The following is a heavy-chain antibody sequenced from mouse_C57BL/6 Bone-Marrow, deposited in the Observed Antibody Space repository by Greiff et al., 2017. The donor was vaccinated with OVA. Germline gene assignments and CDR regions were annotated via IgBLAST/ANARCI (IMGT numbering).Heavy chain of an antibody. J-gene: IGHJ3*01. D-gene: IGHD1-1*01. CDR2: ISGGGGNT. V-gene: IGHV5-9*01. Sequence: EVQGVESGGGLVKPGGPLKLSCAASGFTFSSYTMSWVRQTPEKRLEWVATISGGGGNTYYPDSVKGRFTISRDNAKNTLYLQMSSLRSEDTALYYCARHNGSPFAYWGQGTLVTVSA. CDR3: ARHNGSPFAY. CDR1: GFTFSSYT.